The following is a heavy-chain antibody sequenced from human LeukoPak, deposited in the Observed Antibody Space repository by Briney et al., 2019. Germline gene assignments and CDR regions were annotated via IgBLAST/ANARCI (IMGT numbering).Heavy chain of an antibody. Sequence: PSQTLSLTCTVSGGSFSSGAYYWGWLRQPPGTGLEWIGYIYYSGSTYYNPSLKSRVTISVDTSKNQFSLKLSSVTAADTAVYYCARDSYGSGSYIGWYYGMDVWGKGTTVTVSS. J-gene: IGHJ6*04. CDR1: GGSFSSGAYY. CDR3: ARDSYGSGSYIGWYYGMDV. D-gene: IGHD3-10*01. V-gene: IGHV4-30-4*08. CDR2: IYYSGST.